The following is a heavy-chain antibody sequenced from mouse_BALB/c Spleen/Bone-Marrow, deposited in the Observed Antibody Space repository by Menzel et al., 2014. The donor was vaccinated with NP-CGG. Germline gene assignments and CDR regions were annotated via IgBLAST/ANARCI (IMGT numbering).Heavy chain of an antibody. D-gene: IGHD2-14*01. J-gene: IGHJ4*01. V-gene: IGHV2-9*02. CDR1: GFSLTSYG. CDR3: ARVGYRYDGYAMDY. CDR2: IWAGGST. Sequence: VMLVESGPGLVAPSQSLSITCTVSGFSLTSYGVHWVRQPPGKGLEWLGVIWAGGSTNYKSALMSRLSISKDNSKSQVFLKMNSLQTDDTAMYYCARVGYRYDGYAMDYWGQGTSVTVSS.